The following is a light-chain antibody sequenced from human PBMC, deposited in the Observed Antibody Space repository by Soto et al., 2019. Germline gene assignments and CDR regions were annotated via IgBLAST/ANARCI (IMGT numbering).Light chain of an antibody. CDR2: DVS. Sequence: QSALTQPASVSGSPGQSITISCTGTSSDVGVYNYVSWYQQHPGKVPKLMIYDVSNRPSGVSNRFSGSKSGNTASLTISGLQAEDEAEYYCCSYTSSSTPYVFGTGTKVTVL. CDR1: SSDVGVYNY. J-gene: IGLJ1*01. CDR3: CSYTSSSTPYV. V-gene: IGLV2-14*01.